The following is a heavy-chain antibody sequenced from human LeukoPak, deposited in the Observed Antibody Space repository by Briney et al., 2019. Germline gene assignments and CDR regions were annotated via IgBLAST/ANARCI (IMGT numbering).Heavy chain of an antibody. CDR1: GFTFSSYS. V-gene: IGHV3-48*01. J-gene: IGHJ4*02. D-gene: IGHD4-11*01. Sequence: PGGSLRLSCAASGFTFSSYSMNWVRQAPGKGLEWVSYISSSSSTIYYADSVKGRFTISRDNAKNSLYLQMDSLRAGDTAIYYCARVEYEDYIWFDYWGQGTLVTVSS. CDR3: ARVEYEDYIWFDY. CDR2: ISSSSSTI.